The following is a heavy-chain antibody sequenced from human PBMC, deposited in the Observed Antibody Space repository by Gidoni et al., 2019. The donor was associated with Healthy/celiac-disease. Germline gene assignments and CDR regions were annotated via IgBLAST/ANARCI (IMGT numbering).Heavy chain of an antibody. CDR1: GFTFSSYA. J-gene: IGHJ3*02. V-gene: IGHV3-30-3*01. D-gene: IGHD2-2*02. CDR3: ARGVLEYQLLYIVSGAFDI. CDR2: ISYDGSNK. Sequence: QVQLVESGGGVVQPGRSLRLSCAASGFTFSSYAMHWVRQAPGKGLEWVAVISYDGSNKYYADSVKGRFTISRDNSKNTLYLQMNSLRAEDTAVYYCARGVLEYQLLYIVSGAFDIWGQGTMVTVSS.